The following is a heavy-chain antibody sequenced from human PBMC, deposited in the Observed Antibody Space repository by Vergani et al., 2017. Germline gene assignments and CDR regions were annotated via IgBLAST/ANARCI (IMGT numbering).Heavy chain of an antibody. J-gene: IGHJ6*02. CDR2: IYYSGST. CDR3: ARVMYRDEASTGYRLEGMDI. D-gene: IGHD3-9*01. CDR1: NDSVSSGSYY. V-gene: IGHV4-61*01. Sequence: QVQLQESGPGLVKPSETLSLTCTVSNDSVSSGSYYWSWIRQPPGKGLEWIGYIYYSGSTNYNPSLKSRVTISVDTSKNQFSLKLSSVTAADTAVYYCARVMYRDEASTGYRLEGMDIWGQGTTVTISS.